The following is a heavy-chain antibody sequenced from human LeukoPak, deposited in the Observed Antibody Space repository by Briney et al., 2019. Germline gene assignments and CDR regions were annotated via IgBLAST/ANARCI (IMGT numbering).Heavy chain of an antibody. CDR2: IISIFGTA. V-gene: IGHV1-69*05. CDR3: AREYYYDSSARGYPFDI. J-gene: IGHJ3*02. D-gene: IGHD3-22*01. Sequence: SVKVSCKASGGTFSSYAISWVRQAPGQGLEWMGGIISIFGTANYAQKFQGRVTITTDESTSTAYMELSSLRSEDTAVYYCAREYYYDSSARGYPFDIWGQGTMVTVSS. CDR1: GGTFSSYA.